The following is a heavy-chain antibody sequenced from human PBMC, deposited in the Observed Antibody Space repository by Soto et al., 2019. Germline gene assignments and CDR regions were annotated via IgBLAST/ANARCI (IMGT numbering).Heavy chain of an antibody. CDR2: IHHSGST. Sequence: SETLSLTCALYGGSFDGYYWSWIRQSPGKGLEWIGEIHHSGSTKYNPSLKSRVSLSVDTSTKQFSLKMTSMTAADRVVYYCAREVDSWSGYLFWGQGTPVTVSS. J-gene: IGHJ4*02. CDR3: AREVDSWSGYLF. V-gene: IGHV4-34*01. CDR1: GGSFDGYY. D-gene: IGHD3-3*01.